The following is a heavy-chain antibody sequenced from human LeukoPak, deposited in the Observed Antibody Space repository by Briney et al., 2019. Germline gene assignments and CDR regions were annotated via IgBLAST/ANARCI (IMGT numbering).Heavy chain of an antibody. CDR3: ARGPRIVGATTYLDY. CDR1: GYTFTGYY. J-gene: IGHJ4*02. Sequence: ASVKVSCKASGYTFTGYYVHWVRQAPGQGLEWMGWINPNSGGTNYAQKFQGRVTMTRDTSISTAYMELSRLRSDDTAVYYCARGPRIVGATTYLDYWGQGTLVTVSS. V-gene: IGHV1-2*02. CDR2: INPNSGGT. D-gene: IGHD1-26*01.